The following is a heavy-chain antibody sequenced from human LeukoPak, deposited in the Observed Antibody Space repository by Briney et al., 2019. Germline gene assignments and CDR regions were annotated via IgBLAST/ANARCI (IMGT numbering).Heavy chain of an antibody. CDR2: IYDSGST. CDR1: GGSISSGSHY. V-gene: IGHV4-39*07. J-gene: IGHJ4*02. Sequence: SETLSLTCTVSGGSISSGSHYWGWIRQPPGKGLEWIGSIYDSGSTYYNPSLKSRITMSLDTSKNQVSLTLSSVTAADTAVYYCVRDDSGYGRNHYWGQGTLVTVSS. D-gene: IGHD5-12*01. CDR3: VRDDSGYGRNHY.